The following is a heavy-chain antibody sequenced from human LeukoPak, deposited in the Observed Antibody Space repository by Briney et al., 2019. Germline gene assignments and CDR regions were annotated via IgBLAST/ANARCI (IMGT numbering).Heavy chain of an antibody. CDR1: GGSISGSSYY. Sequence: SETLFLTCTVSGGSISGSSYYWGWIRQPPGKGLEWIGSIYYSGSTYYNPSLKSRVTISVDTSKNQFSLKLSSVTAADTAVYYCARVGFDYWGQGTLVTVSS. V-gene: IGHV4-39*07. CDR2: IYYSGST. CDR3: ARVGFDY. J-gene: IGHJ4*02.